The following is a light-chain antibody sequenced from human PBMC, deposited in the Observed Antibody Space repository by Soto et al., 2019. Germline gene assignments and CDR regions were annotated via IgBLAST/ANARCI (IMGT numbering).Light chain of an antibody. CDR1: QSIGNN. V-gene: IGKV3D-15*01. Sequence: EILMTQSPATLSVSPLEIATLSCRASQSIGNNLAWHQQKPGQAHRLLIYGASNRATGIPERFSGRRSGPDFTLTISSLQPEDFATYYCQQSYSSPPTFG. CDR2: GAS. CDR3: QQSYSSPPT. J-gene: IGKJ1*01.